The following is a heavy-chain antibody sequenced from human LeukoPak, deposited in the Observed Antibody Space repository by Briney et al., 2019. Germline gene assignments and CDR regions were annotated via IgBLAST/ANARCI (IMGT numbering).Heavy chain of an antibody. Sequence: ASVKVSCKASGYTFTSYAMNWVRQAPGQGLEWMGWINTNTGNPTYAQGFTGRFVFSLDTSVSTAYLQISSLKAEDTAVYYCARAPPGSGWYEIKYYFDHWGQGALVTVSS. D-gene: IGHD6-19*01. J-gene: IGHJ4*02. CDR2: INTNTGNP. CDR1: GYTFTSYA. V-gene: IGHV7-4-1*02. CDR3: ARAPPGSGWYEIKYYFDH.